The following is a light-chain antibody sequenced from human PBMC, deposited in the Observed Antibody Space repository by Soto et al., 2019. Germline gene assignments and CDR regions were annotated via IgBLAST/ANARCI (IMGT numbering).Light chain of an antibody. CDR3: AAWDDSLSAGV. CDR1: SSNIGSNY. V-gene: IGLV1-47*01. Sequence: QSVVTQPPSASGTPGQRVTISCSGSSSNIGSNYAHWYQQLPGTAPKLLIYRSDQRPTGGPDRISGSKSGTSASLAISGLRSEDEADYYCAAWDDSLSAGVFGGGTKLTVL. CDR2: RSD. J-gene: IGLJ3*02.